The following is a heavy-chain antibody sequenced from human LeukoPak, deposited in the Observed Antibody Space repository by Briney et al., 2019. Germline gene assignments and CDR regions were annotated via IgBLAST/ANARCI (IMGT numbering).Heavy chain of an antibody. CDR1: GFTFSSYG. Sequence: GGSLRLSCAASGFTFSSYGMHWVRQAPGKGLEWVAVISYDGSNKYYADSVKGRFTISRDNSKSTLYLQMNSLRAEDTAVYYCAKDRNIAAAGKDYYYYGMDVWGQGTTVTVSS. CDR3: AKDRNIAAAGKDYYYYGMDV. CDR2: ISYDGSNK. J-gene: IGHJ6*02. V-gene: IGHV3-30*18. D-gene: IGHD6-13*01.